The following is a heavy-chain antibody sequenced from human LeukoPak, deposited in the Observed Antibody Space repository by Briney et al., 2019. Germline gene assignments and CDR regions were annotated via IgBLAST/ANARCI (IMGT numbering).Heavy chain of an antibody. J-gene: IGHJ4*02. CDR1: GFTCSSYS. CDR2: ISSSGSTI. Sequence: GGSLRLSCAASGFTCSSYSMNWVRQAPGKGLEWVSSISSSGSTIYYADSVKGRFTISRDNAKNSLYLQMNSLRAEDTAVYYCARGAYSSGWAYFDHWGQGTLVTVSS. CDR3: ARGAYSSGWAYFDH. V-gene: IGHV3-48*04. D-gene: IGHD6-19*01.